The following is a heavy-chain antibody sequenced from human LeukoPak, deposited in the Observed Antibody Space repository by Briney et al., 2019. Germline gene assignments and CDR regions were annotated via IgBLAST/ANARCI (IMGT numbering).Heavy chain of an antibody. V-gene: IGHV4-59*08. CDR3: ARHIGGGIEDMDV. Sequence: SETLSLTCTVSGGSIGTYYWSWVRQSPGKGLEWIGYIYVTGNRYNPYLQSRVTISVDTSRNQFFLKMSSVTAADMAVYYCARHIGGGIEDMDVWGKGTKVTVSS. D-gene: IGHD3-16*02. CDR1: GGSIGTYY. CDR2: IYVTGN. J-gene: IGHJ6*03.